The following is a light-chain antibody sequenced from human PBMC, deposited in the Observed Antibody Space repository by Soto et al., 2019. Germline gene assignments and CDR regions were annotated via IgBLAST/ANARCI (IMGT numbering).Light chain of an antibody. J-gene: IGKJ1*01. Sequence: DIQMTQSPATLSASVGDRVTITCRASQSISSWLAWYQQKPGKAPKLLIYDASSLESGVPSRFSGSGSGTEFTLTISSLQPDDFATYYCHQYNSYWTCGQGTKVEIK. CDR3: HQYNSYWT. CDR1: QSISSW. CDR2: DAS. V-gene: IGKV1-5*01.